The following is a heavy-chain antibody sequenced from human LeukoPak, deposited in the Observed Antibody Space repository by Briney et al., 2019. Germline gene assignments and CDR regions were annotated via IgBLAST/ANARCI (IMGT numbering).Heavy chain of an antibody. V-gene: IGHV1-46*01. CDR3: ARDQEGFDY. CDR2: IYPRDGST. J-gene: IGHJ4*02. CDR1: GYTFSDYY. Sequence: ASVKVSCKASGYTFSDYYIHWVRQAPGQGLEWMGMIYPRDGSTSYAQKFQGRVTVTRDTSTSTVHMELSGLRSEDTAVYYCARDQEGFDYWGQGTLVTVSS.